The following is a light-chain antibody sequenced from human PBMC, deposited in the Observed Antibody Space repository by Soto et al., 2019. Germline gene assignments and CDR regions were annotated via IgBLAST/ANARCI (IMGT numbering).Light chain of an antibody. CDR1: SSNIGAGYD. Sequence: QSVLTQPPSVSGAPGQRVTISCTGSSSNIGAGYDVHWYQRLPGTAPKVLIYGNNNRPSGVPDRFSGSKSGTSPSLAITGLEAEDEADYYCQSYDSSLSGSYVFGTGTKVTAL. CDR3: QSYDSSLSGSYV. V-gene: IGLV1-40*01. CDR2: GNN. J-gene: IGLJ1*01.